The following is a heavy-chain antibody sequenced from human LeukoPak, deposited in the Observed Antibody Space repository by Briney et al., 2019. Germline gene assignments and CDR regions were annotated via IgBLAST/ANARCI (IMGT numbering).Heavy chain of an antibody. Sequence: GGSLRLSCAASGFTFSSYSMNWVRQAPGKGLEWVSSISSSSSYLYYTDSVKGRFTISRDNAKNSLYLQMNSLRAEDTAVYYCARDPVAVAGTGDWFDPWGQGTLVTVSS. CDR2: ISSSSSYL. CDR1: GFTFSSYS. J-gene: IGHJ5*02. CDR3: ARDPVAVAGTGDWFDP. D-gene: IGHD6-19*01. V-gene: IGHV3-21*01.